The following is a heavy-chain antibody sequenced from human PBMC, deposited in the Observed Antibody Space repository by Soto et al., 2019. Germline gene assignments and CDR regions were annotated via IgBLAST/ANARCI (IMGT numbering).Heavy chain of an antibody. J-gene: IGHJ5*02. Sequence: PSQTLSLTCAISGDSVSSNSAAWNWIRQSPSRGLEWLGRTYYRSKWYNDYAVSVKSRITINPDTSKNQFSLQLNSVTPEDTAVYYCARDSPDGYNRNLNWFDPWGQGTLVTVSS. D-gene: IGHD5-12*01. CDR3: ARDSPDGYNRNLNWFDP. CDR1: GDSVSSNSAA. CDR2: TYYRSKWYN. V-gene: IGHV6-1*01.